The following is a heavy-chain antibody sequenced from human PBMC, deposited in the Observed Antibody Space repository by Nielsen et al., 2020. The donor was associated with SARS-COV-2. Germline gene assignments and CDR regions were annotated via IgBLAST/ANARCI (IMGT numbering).Heavy chain of an antibody. J-gene: IGHJ4*02. Sequence: GGSLRLSCAASGFTFSSYAMHWVRQAPGKGLEWVAVISYDGSNKYYADSVKGRFTISRDNSKNTLYLQMNSLRAEDTAVYYCARGGAKGSRDGYKPDFHLLSEIDYWGQGTLVTVSS. V-gene: IGHV3-30-3*01. D-gene: IGHD5-24*01. CDR2: ISYDGSNK. CDR1: GFTFSSYA. CDR3: ARGGAKGSRDGYKPDFHLLSEIDY.